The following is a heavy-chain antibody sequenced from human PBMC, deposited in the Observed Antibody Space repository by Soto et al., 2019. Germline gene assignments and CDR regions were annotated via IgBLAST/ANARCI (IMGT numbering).Heavy chain of an antibody. CDR1: GYTFTSYG. J-gene: IGHJ5*02. CDR3: ARDPFYDILTGPWGGWFDP. V-gene: IGHV1-18*01. Sequence: ASVKVSCKASGYTFTSYGISWVRQAPGQGLEWMGWISAYNGNTNYAQKLQGRVTMTTDTSTSTAYMELRSLRSDDTAVYYCARDPFYDILTGPWGGWFDPWGQGTLVTSPQ. D-gene: IGHD3-9*01. CDR2: ISAYNGNT.